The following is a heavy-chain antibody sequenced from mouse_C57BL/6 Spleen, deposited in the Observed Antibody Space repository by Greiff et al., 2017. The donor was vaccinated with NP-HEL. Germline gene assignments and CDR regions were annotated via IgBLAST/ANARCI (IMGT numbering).Heavy chain of an antibody. CDR1: GFNIKDYY. D-gene: IGHD1-1*01. J-gene: IGHJ4*01. V-gene: IGHV14-2*01. Sequence: EVQLQQSGAELVKPGASVKLSCTASGFNIKDYYMHWMKQRTEQGLEWIGRIDPEDGETKYAPKFQGKATITADTSSNTAYLQLSSLTSEDTAVYYCVITTVEGLLAMDYWGQGTSVTVSS. CDR2: IDPEDGET. CDR3: VITTVEGLLAMDY.